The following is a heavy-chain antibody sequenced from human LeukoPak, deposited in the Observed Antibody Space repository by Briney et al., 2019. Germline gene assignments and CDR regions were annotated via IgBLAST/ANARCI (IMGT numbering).Heavy chain of an antibody. CDR2: IKSTTDGATT. D-gene: IGHD3-22*01. Sequence: PGGSLRLSCAACRFTFSNAWMSWVRQAPGKGLEWVGRIKSTTDGATTDYAAPVKGRFTISRDDSKNTLYLQMNSLKTEDTAVYYCTTDPHYYDSSGYFFSPLSWGQGTLVTVSS. V-gene: IGHV3-15*01. CDR1: RFTFSNAW. CDR3: TTDPHYYDSSGYFFSPLS. J-gene: IGHJ4*02.